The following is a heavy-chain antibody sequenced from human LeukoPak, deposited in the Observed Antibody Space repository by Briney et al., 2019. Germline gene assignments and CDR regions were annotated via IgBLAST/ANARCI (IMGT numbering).Heavy chain of an antibody. J-gene: IGHJ4*02. Sequence: PSETLSLTCTVSGGSISSYYWSWIRQPPGKGLEWIGYIHYTGGTNYNPSLKGRVTISVDTSKNQFSLKLSSVTAADTAVYYCARGTSGYSGYVFDYWGQGTLVTVSS. V-gene: IGHV4-59*01. D-gene: IGHD5-12*01. CDR1: GGSISSYY. CDR3: ARGTSGYSGYVFDY. CDR2: IHYTGGT.